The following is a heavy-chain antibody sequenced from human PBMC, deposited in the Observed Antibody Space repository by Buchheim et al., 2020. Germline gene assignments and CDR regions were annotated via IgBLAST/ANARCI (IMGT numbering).Heavy chain of an antibody. D-gene: IGHD6-19*01. CDR2: IRGSGSST. J-gene: IGHJ4*02. Sequence: EVQLLESGGGLVQPGGSLRLSCAASGFTFSSYAMSWVRQAPGKGLEWVAAIRGSGSSTYHADSVKGRFTISRDNSKNTLYLQMSSLGDEDTAIYYCAKDLSVWGRIDYWGQGTL. V-gene: IGHV3-23*01. CDR3: AKDLSVWGRIDY. CDR1: GFTFSSYA.